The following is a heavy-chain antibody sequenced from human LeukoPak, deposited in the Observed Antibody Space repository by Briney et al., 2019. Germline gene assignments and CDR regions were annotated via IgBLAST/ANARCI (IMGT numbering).Heavy chain of an antibody. V-gene: IGHV3-43*01. D-gene: IGHD5-18*01. CDR2: FSWDGGST. CDR3: AKDIGVGYSYGSFDY. CDR1: GFTFDDYT. Sequence: PGGSLRLSCAASGFTFDDYTMHWVVQVPGRGLKWFSLFSWDGGSTYYADSVKGRFTISRDNSKNSLYLQMNSLRTEDTALYYCAKDIGVGYSYGSFDYWGQGTLVTVSS. J-gene: IGHJ4*02.